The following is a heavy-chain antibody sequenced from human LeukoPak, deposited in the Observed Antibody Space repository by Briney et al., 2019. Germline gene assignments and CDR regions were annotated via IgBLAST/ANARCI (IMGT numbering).Heavy chain of an antibody. V-gene: IGHV4-34*01. Sequence: PSETLSLTCAVYGGSFSGYYWSWIRQPPGKGLEWIGEINHSGSTNYNPSLKSRVTLSVDTSKNQFSLKLSSVTAADTAVYYCARGPLSIAARPWGYWGQGTLVTVSS. CDR2: INHSGST. CDR3: ARGPLSIAARPWGY. D-gene: IGHD6-6*01. CDR1: GGSFSGYY. J-gene: IGHJ4*02.